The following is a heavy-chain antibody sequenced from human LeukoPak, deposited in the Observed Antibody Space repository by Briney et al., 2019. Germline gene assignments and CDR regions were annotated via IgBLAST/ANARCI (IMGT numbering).Heavy chain of an antibody. CDR2: IYYSGST. CDR1: GGSISSSSYY. V-gene: IGHV4-39*07. J-gene: IGHJ4*02. Sequence: SETLSLTCTVSGGSISSSSYYWGWIRQPPGKGLEWIGSIYYSGSTYYNPSLKSRVTISVDTSKNQFSLQLRSVTPEDTAVYYCAREPGGARYSGYDPFDYWGQGTLVTVSS. D-gene: IGHD5-12*01. CDR3: AREPGGARYSGYDPFDY.